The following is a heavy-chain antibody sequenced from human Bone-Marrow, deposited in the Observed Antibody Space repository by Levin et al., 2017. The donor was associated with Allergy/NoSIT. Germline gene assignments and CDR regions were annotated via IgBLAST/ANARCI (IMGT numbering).Heavy chain of an antibody. J-gene: IGHJ3*02. D-gene: IGHD3-16*01. Sequence: GESLKISCIGSGYTFKTYGLGWVRQAPGQGLEWMGWISGYNGNINYSQNFQGRITLTTDTSTNTAYMELRGLTSDDSAIYYCARNWGEGNAFDIWGQGTMVTVFS. CDR2: ISGYNGNI. CDR3: ARNWGEGNAFDI. CDR1: GYTFKTYG. V-gene: IGHV1-18*01.